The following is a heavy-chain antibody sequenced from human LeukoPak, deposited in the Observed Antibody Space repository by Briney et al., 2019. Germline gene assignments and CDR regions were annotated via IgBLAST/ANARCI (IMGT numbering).Heavy chain of an antibody. J-gene: IGHJ5*02. CDR3: ARDEYSGYDEDNWFDP. Sequence: PGESLRLSCAASGFTFSSYWMHWVRQAPGKGLVWVSRINSDGSSTSYADSVKGRFTISRDNAKNTLYLQMNSLRAEDTAVYYCARDEYSGYDEDNWFDPWGQGTLVTVSS. CDR1: GFTFSSYW. D-gene: IGHD5-12*01. CDR2: INSDGSST. V-gene: IGHV3-74*01.